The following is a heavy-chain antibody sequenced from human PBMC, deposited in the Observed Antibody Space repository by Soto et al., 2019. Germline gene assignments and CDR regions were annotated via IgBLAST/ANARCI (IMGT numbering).Heavy chain of an antibody. V-gene: IGHV7-4-1*01. CDR1: GYTFTSYA. CDR3: ARALEYYDCWSGYYTYYYYGMDV. CDR2: INTNTGNP. J-gene: IGHJ6*02. Sequence: QVQLVQSGSELKKPGASVKVSCKASGYTFTSYAMNWVRQAPGQGLEWMGWINTNTGNPTYAQGFTGRFVFSLDTSVSTAYLQICSLKAEDTAVYYCARALEYYDCWSGYYTYYYYGMDVWGQGTTVTVSS. D-gene: IGHD3-3*01.